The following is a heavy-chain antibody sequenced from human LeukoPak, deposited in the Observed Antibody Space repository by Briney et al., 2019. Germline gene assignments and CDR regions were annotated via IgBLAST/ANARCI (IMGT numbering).Heavy chain of an antibody. D-gene: IGHD2-2*01. Sequence: PSETLSLTCTVSGGSISSYYWSWIRQPPGKGLEWIGYIYYSGSTNYNPSLKSRVTISVDTSKNQFSLKLSSVTAADTAVYYCARGASSRGYYGMDVWGQGTTVTVSS. V-gene: IGHV4-59*01. CDR2: IYYSGST. J-gene: IGHJ6*02. CDR3: ARGASSRGYYGMDV. CDR1: GGSISSYY.